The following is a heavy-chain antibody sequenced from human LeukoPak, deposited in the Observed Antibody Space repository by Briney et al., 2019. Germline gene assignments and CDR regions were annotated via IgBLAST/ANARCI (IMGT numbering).Heavy chain of an antibody. CDR3: ARESGYYHGIDY. J-gene: IGHJ4*02. CDR1: GYTFTGYY. V-gene: IGHV1-2*02. CDR2: INPNSGGT. Sequence: GASVKVSCKASGYTFTGYYMHWVRQAPGQGLEWMGWINPNSGGTNYAQKFQGRVTMTRDTSISTAYMELSRLRSDVTAVYYCARESGYYHGIDYWGQGTLVTVSS. D-gene: IGHD3-22*01.